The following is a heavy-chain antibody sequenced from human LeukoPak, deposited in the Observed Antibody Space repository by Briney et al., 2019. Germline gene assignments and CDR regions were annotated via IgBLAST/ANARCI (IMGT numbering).Heavy chain of an antibody. V-gene: IGHV4-39*07. CDR1: GGSISSSSYY. J-gene: IGHJ4*02. CDR3: ARDVAAKFDY. D-gene: IGHD2-15*01. Sequence: SETLSLTCTVSGGSISSSSYYWGWIRQPPGKGLEWIGSIYYSGSTNYNPSLKSRVTISVDTSKNQFSLKLSSVTAADTAVYYCARDVAAKFDYWGQGTLVTVSS. CDR2: IYYSGST.